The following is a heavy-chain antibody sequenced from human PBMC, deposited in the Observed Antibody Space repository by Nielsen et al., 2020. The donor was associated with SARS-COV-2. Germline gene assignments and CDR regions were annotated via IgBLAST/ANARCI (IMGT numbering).Heavy chain of an antibody. D-gene: IGHD6-19*01. CDR3: TRDPPDSGWALDY. J-gene: IGHJ4*02. CDR2: IWRAGNYK. V-gene: IGHV3-33*04. Sequence: GESLKISCAASGFAFSTHAMHWVRQAPGKGLEWVAMIWRAGNYKFYPDSVRGRFTISRDDSKNLVSLQMESLRVEDTALYYCTRDPPDSGWALDYWGQGIPVTVSS. CDR1: GFAFSTHA.